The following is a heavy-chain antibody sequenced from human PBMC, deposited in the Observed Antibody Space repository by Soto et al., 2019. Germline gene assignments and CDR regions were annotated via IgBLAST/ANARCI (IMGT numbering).Heavy chain of an antibody. CDR2: ISSSSSYI. CDR1: GFTFSSYS. CDR3: ARDIYCGGDCYGGFDY. V-gene: IGHV3-21*01. D-gene: IGHD2-21*02. J-gene: IGHJ4*02. Sequence: EVQLVESGGGLVKPGGSLRLSCAASGFTFSSYSMNWVRQAPGKGLEWVSSISSSSSYIYYADSVKGRFTISRDNAKNSLYLPMNSRRAEDTAVYYCARDIYCGGDCYGGFDYWGQGTLVTVSS.